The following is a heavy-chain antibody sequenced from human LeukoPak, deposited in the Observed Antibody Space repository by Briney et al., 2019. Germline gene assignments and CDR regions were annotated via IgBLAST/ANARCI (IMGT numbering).Heavy chain of an antibody. J-gene: IGHJ4*02. D-gene: IGHD3-10*01. CDR3: ARESIYYYSSGSYSKTFDY. V-gene: IGHV1-2*02. Sequence: GASVKVSCKASGYTFTDYYMHWVRQAPGQGPGWMGWINPNSGGTYSAQQFQGRVTMTRDTSISTAYMELSRLKSDDTAVYYCARESIYYYSSGSYSKTFDYWGQGTLVTVSS. CDR2: INPNSGGT. CDR1: GYTFTDYY.